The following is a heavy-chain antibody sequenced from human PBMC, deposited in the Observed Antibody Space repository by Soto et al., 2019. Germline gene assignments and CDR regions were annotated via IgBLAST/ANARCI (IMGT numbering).Heavy chain of an antibody. CDR2: ISGSGGST. V-gene: IGHV3-23*01. CDR1: GFTFSSYA. J-gene: IGHJ4*02. CDR3: AKDSLPTAMASPCFDY. Sequence: HPGGSLRLSCAASGFTFSSYAMSWVRQAPGKGLEWVSAISGSGGSTYYADSVKGRFTISRDNSKNTLYLQMNSLRAEDTAVYYCAKDSLPTAMASPCFDYWGQGTLVTVSS. D-gene: IGHD5-18*01.